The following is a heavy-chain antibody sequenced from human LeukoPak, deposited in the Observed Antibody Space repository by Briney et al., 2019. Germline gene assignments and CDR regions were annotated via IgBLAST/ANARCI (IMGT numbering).Heavy chain of an antibody. J-gene: IGHJ6*02. D-gene: IGHD2-2*01. CDR2: IYYSGST. CDR1: GGSISSSSYY. Sequence: SETLSLTCTVSGGSISSSSYYWGWIRQPPGKGLEWIGSIYYSGSTYYNPSLKSRVTISVDTSKNQFSLKLSSVTAADTAVYYCARPLVVPAAVYYYYGMDVWGQGTTVTVSS. V-gene: IGHV4-39*01. CDR3: ARPLVVPAAVYYYYGMDV.